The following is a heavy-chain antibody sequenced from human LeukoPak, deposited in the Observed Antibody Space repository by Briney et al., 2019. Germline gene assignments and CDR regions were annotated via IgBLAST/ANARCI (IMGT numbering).Heavy chain of an antibody. J-gene: IGHJ6*03. CDR2: ISAYNGNT. CDR1: GYTFTSYG. D-gene: IGHD5-24*01. Sequence: GASVKVSCKASGYTFTSYGISWVRQAPGQGLEWMGWISAYNGNTNYAQKLQGRVTMTTDTSTSTAYMELRSLRSDDTAVYYCASFRDGYNSRYYYMDVWGKGTTVTVSS. V-gene: IGHV1-18*01. CDR3: ASFRDGYNSRYYYMDV.